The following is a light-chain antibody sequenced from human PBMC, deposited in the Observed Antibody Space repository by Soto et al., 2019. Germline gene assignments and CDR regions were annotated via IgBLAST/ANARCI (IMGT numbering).Light chain of an antibody. V-gene: IGKV3-20*01. CDR3: QQYGNSPRT. CDR2: VAS. Sequence: EVALTQSPGTLSLSPGERATLSCRASQSISRQFLAWYKKKPGQAPRLLSYVASSRASGIPDRISGSGSSTDFTLTISRLEPEAFAVYYCQQYGNSPRTFGHGTKVELK. J-gene: IGKJ1*01. CDR1: QSISRQF.